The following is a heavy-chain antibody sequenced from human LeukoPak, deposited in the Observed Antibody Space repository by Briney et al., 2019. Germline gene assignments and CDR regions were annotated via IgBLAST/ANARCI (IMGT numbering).Heavy chain of an antibody. Sequence: ASVNVSCKASGYTFTSYYMHWVRQAPGQGLEWMGIISPSGGSTSYAQKFQGRVTMTRDTSTSTVYMELSSLRSEDTAVYYCAREEMERFGELLGNWFDPWGQGTLVTVSS. D-gene: IGHD3-10*01. V-gene: IGHV1-46*01. CDR3: AREEMERFGELLGNWFDP. J-gene: IGHJ5*02. CDR2: ISPSGGST. CDR1: GYTFTSYY.